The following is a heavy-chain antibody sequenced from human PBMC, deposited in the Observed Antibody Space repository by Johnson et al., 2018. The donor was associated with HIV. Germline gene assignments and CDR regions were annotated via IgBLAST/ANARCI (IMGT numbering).Heavy chain of an antibody. CDR2: INWNGGSI. V-gene: IGHV3-20*04. Sequence: VQLVESGGGVVRPGGSLRLSCAAFGFSIDDYAMSWVRQVPGKGLEWVSGINWNGGSIHYAASVKGRFVISRDNARNSLYLQMNGLTVEDTALYFCARDPTTQDSRLTGDFGAFDIWGQGTMVTVSS. J-gene: IGHJ3*02. CDR3: ARDPTTQDSRLTGDFGAFDI. D-gene: IGHD7-27*01. CDR1: GFSIDDYA.